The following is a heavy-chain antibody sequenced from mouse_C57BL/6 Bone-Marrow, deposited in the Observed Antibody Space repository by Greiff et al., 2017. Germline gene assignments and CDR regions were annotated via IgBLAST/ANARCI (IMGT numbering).Heavy chain of an antibody. J-gene: IGHJ2*01. CDR3: APYYYGSSPFYLDY. CDR1: GYTFTSYW. CDR2: IHPNSGST. V-gene: IGHV1-64*01. Sequence: QVQLQQPGAELVKPGASVKLSCKASGYTFTSYWMHWVKQRPGQGLEWIGMIHPNSGSTNYNEKFKSKATLTVDKSSSTAYIQLSSLTSEDSAVYYCAPYYYGSSPFYLDYWGQGTTLTVSS. D-gene: IGHD1-1*01.